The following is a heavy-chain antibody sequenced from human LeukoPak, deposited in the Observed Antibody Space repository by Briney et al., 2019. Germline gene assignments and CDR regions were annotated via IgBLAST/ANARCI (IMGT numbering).Heavy chain of an antibody. D-gene: IGHD3-22*01. V-gene: IGHV3-23*01. Sequence: GGSLRLSCAAAGFTFSNYGMHWVRQAPGKGLEWVSAISGSGGSTYYADSVKGRFTISRDNSKNTLYLQMNSLRAEDTAVYYCAKDMYFDSSGPRYYHYAMDVWGQGTTVTVSS. CDR2: ISGSGGST. CDR3: AKDMYFDSSGPRYYHYAMDV. J-gene: IGHJ6*02. CDR1: GFTFSNYG.